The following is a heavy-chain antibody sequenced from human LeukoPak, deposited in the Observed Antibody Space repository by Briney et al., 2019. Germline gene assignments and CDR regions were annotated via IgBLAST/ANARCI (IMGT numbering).Heavy chain of an antibody. D-gene: IGHD1-7*01. CDR2: MNPNSGNT. V-gene: IGHV1-8*01. J-gene: IGHJ4*02. CDR3: ARDRTGTGTFDY. CDR1: GYTFTSYD. Sequence: PGASVKVSCKASGYTFTSYDINWVRQATGQGLEWMGWMNPNSGNTGYAQKFQGRVTMTRNTSISTAYMELSSLRAEDTAVYYCARDRTGTGTFDYWGQGTLVTVSS.